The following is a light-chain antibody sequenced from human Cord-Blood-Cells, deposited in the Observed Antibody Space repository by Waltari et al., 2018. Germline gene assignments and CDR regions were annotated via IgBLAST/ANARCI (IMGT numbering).Light chain of an antibody. CDR3: CSYAGSYTSNWV. J-gene: IGLJ3*02. CDR2: DVS. V-gene: IGLV2-11*01. CDR1: SSDVGGYNY. Sequence: QSALTQPRSVSGSPGQSVTISCTGTSSDVGGYNYVSWYQQHPGKAPKLMIYDVSKRPSGVPERVSGSKSGNTASLTISGLQAEDEADYYCCSYAGSYTSNWVFGGGTKLTVL.